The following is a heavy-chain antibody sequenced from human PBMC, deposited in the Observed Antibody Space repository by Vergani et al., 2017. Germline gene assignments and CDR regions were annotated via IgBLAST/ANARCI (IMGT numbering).Heavy chain of an antibody. CDR2: ISWNSGRI. J-gene: IGHJ4*02. CDR1: GFTFDDYA. CDR3: AKGLGYCSGGSCAVAFDY. V-gene: IGHV3-9*01. D-gene: IGHD2-15*01. Sequence: EVQLVESGGGLVQPGRSLRLSCAASGFTFDDYAMNWVRQAPGKGLEWVSGISWNSGRIGYADSVKGRLTISRDNAKNSLYLQMNSLRAEDTALYYCAKGLGYCSGGSCAVAFDYWGQGTLVTVSS.